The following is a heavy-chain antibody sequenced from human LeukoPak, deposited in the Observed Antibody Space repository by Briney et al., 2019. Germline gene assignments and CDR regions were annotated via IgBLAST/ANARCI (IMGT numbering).Heavy chain of an antibody. CDR3: ATDRETGTAASYYGMDV. CDR2: ISSSSSTI. CDR1: GFTFSSYS. Sequence: PGGSLRLSCAASGFTFSSYSMNWVRQAPGRGLEWVSYISSSSSTIYYADPVKGRFIISRDNAKNSLYLQMNSLRAEDTAVYYCATDRETGTAASYYGMDVWGQGTTVIVSS. J-gene: IGHJ6*02. D-gene: IGHD1-7*01. V-gene: IGHV3-48*04.